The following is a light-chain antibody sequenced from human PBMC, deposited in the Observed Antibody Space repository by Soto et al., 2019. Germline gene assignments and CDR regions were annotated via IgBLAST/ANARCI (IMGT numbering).Light chain of an antibody. V-gene: IGLV1-40*01. CDR3: QSYDSSLSGSYV. CDR1: SSNIGAGYD. J-gene: IGLJ1*01. Sequence: QSVLTQPPSVSGAPGQRVTISCTGSSSNIGAGYDVHWYQQLPGTAPKLLIYGNSNRPSGVPDRFSGSKSDTSASLAITGLQAEDEADYYCQSYDSSLSGSYVFGTGIKLTVL. CDR2: GNS.